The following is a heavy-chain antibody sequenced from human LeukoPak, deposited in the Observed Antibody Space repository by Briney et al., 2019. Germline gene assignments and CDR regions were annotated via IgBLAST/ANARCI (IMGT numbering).Heavy chain of an antibody. Sequence: GGSLRLSCAASGFTFSSYSMNWVRQAPGKGLEWVSYISSSSSTIYYADSVKGRFTISRDNAKNSLYLQMDSLRAEDTAVYYCARAVAAPLYYFDYWGQGTLVTVSS. J-gene: IGHJ4*02. CDR3: ARAVAAPLYYFDY. CDR1: GFTFSSYS. V-gene: IGHV3-48*04. CDR2: ISSSSSTI. D-gene: IGHD6-19*01.